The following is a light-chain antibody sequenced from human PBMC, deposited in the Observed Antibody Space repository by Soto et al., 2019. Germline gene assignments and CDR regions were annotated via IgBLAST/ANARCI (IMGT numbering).Light chain of an antibody. Sequence: EVVMTQSPATLSVSPGERATLSCRASESVSSNLAWYQQRPGQAPRLVIYGASTRATGIPARFSGGGSGTEFTLTISSLQSEDSAVYYCQQYNSWPPITFGQGTRLEIK. J-gene: IGKJ5*01. V-gene: IGKV3-15*01. CDR2: GAS. CDR1: ESVSSN. CDR3: QQYNSWPPIT.